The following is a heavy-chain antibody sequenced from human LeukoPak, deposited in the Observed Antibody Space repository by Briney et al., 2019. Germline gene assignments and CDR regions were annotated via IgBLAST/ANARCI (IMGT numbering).Heavy chain of an antibody. V-gene: IGHV4-4*07. Sequence: PSETLFLTCTVSGGSISSYYWSWIRQPAGKGLEWIGRIYTSGSTNYNPSLKSRVTMSVDTSKNQFSLKLSSVTAADTAVYYCARGWNGAYCGGDCYSFDYWGQGTLVTVSS. CDR1: GGSISSYY. CDR3: ARGWNGAYCGGDCYSFDY. J-gene: IGHJ4*02. D-gene: IGHD2-21*02. CDR2: IYTSGST.